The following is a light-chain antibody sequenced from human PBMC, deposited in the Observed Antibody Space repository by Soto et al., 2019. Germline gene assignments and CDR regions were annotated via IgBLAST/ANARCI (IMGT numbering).Light chain of an antibody. V-gene: IGKV3-20*01. Sequence: EIVLTQSPGTLSLSPGERATLSCRASQSVTSSFLAWYQQKPGQAPRLLIYGASSRATGIPDRFSGSGSGTDFSLTISRLEPEDLAVYYCHQYDSSPWTLGQGTRVEIK. CDR1: QSVTSSF. CDR2: GAS. J-gene: IGKJ1*01. CDR3: HQYDSSPWT.